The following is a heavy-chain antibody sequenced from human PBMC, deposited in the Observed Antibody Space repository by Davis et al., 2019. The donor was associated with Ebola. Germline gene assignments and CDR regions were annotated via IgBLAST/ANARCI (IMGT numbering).Heavy chain of an antibody. V-gene: IGHV4-34*01. J-gene: IGHJ4*02. D-gene: IGHD6-13*01. CDR2: INHSGST. CDR1: GGSFSGYY. Sequence: PSETLSLTCAVYGGSFSGYYWSWIRQPPGKGLEWIGEINHSGSTNYNPSLKSRVTISVDTSKNQFSLKLSSVTAADTAVYYCARVGQLGYWGQGTLVTVSS. CDR3: ARVGQLGY.